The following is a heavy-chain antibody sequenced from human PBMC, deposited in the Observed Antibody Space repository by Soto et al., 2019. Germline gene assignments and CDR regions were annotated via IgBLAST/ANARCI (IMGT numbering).Heavy chain of an antibody. J-gene: IGHJ6*02. D-gene: IGHD6-6*01. CDR3: AKDEYTNRDTVVSGMDV. CDR1: GFKFSKYGYG. CDR2: ISLDGSNK. V-gene: IGHV3-30*18. Sequence: QVQLVASGGGVVQPGKSLRLSCAGSGFKFSKYGYGMHWVRQSPGKGLDWVAFISLDGSNKYYSDSVKGRFTVSRDNSNTTLYLEVNSLRAEDTAVYHCAKDEYTNRDTVVSGMDVWGQGTMVTVSS.